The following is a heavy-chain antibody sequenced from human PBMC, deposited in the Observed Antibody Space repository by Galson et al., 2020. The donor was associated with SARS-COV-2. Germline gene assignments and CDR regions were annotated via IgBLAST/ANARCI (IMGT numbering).Heavy chain of an antibody. CDR1: GGSISSGIYS. CDR2: IYLSGST. V-gene: IGHV4-30-2*01. J-gene: IGHJ3*02. Sequence: ETSETLSLTCAVSGGSISSGIYSWSWIRQPPGQDLEWIVYIYLSGSTYYNPSLKSRVTILLGTSKNQFSLNLTSVTAADTAVYYWARGLPGALDSWGRGTMGTVSS. CDR3: ARGLPGALDS.